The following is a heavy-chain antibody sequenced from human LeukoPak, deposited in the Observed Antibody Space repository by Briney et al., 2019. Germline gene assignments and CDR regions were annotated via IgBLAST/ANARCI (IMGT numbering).Heavy chain of an antibody. CDR1: GFTVSSNY. Sequence: GGSLRLSCAASGFTVSSNYMSWVRQAPGKGLEWVSVIYSGGSTYYADSAKGRFTISRDNSKNTLYLQMNSLRAEDTAVYYCAYDSSGEIAFDIWGQGTMVTVSS. CDR3: AYDSSGEIAFDI. V-gene: IGHV3-53*01. CDR2: IYSGGST. J-gene: IGHJ3*02. D-gene: IGHD3-22*01.